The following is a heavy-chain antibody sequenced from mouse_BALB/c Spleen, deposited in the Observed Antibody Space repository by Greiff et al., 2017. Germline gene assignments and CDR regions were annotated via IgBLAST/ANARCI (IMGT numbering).Heavy chain of an antibody. CDR2: ISYSGST. CDR3: ARSLYGSRGYFDV. CDR1: GDSITSGY. D-gene: IGHD1-1*01. V-gene: IGHV3-8*02. J-gene: IGHJ1*01. Sequence: EVQLQESGPSLVKPSQTLSLTCSVTGDSITSGYWNWIRKFPGNKLEYMGYISYSGSTYYNPSLKSRISITRDTSKNQYYLQLNSVTTEDTATYYCARSLYGSRGYFDVWGAGTTVTVSS.